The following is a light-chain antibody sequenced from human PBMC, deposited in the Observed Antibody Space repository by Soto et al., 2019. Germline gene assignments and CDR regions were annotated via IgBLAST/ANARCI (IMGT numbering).Light chain of an antibody. V-gene: IGLV2-23*01. Sequence: QPVLTQPASVSGSLGQSITISCTGTSSNIGSYNLVSWYQHHPGKAPKIIIFEGSKRPSGVSNRFSGSRSGSTASLTISGLQAEDEVDYYCCAFAGTGTQCVFGSGTKVTVL. CDR3: CAFAGTGTQCV. J-gene: IGLJ1*01. CDR1: SSNIGSYNL. CDR2: EGS.